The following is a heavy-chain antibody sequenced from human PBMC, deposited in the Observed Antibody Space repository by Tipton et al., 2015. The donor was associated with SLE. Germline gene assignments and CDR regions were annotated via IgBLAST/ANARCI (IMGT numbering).Heavy chain of an antibody. CDR1: GFVFSSHA. D-gene: IGHD3-22*01. Sequence: LRLSCAASGFVFSSHAMNWVRQAPGKGLEWVGEVHHTGGNNYNPSLRSRVTISMDTSKSQFSLTLKSVTAADTAVYFCARGELIEGFDPWGQGTLVTVAA. CDR2: VHHTGGN. V-gene: IGHV4-34*01. CDR3: ARGELIEGFDP. J-gene: IGHJ5*02.